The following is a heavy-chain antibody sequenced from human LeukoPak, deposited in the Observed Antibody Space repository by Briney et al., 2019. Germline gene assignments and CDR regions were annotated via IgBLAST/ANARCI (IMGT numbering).Heavy chain of an antibody. J-gene: IGHJ4*02. CDR3: AKVRALWSGQPLDY. CDR1: GGSISSSSYY. V-gene: IGHV3-23*01. D-gene: IGHD3-3*01. Sequence: ETLSLTCTVSGGSISSSSYYWGWIRQPPGKGLEWVSGISGSGGNTYFADSAKGRFTISRDNSKNTLYLQMNSLRAEDTAVYYCAKVRALWSGQPLDYWGQGTLVTVSS. CDR2: ISGSGGNT.